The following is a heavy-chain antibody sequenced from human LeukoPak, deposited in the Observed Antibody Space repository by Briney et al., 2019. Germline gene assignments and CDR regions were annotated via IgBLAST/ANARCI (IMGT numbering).Heavy chain of an antibody. Sequence: GGSLRLSWAASGFTFSSYGMHWVRQAPGKGLEWVAFIRYDGSNKYYADSVKGRFTISRDNSKNTLYLQMNSLRAEDTAVYYCAKQYYYDSSGYLDYWGQGTLVTVSS. CDR3: AKQYYYDSSGYLDY. CDR1: GFTFSSYG. D-gene: IGHD3-22*01. CDR2: IRYDGSNK. J-gene: IGHJ4*02. V-gene: IGHV3-30*02.